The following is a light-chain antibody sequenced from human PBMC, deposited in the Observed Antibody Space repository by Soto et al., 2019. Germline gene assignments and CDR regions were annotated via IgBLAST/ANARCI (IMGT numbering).Light chain of an antibody. CDR1: SGHSSYA. CDR2: LNSDGSH. CDR3: QTWVTGIQV. V-gene: IGLV4-69*01. J-gene: IGLJ2*01. Sequence: QPVLTQSPSASASLGASVKLTCTLSSGHSSYAIAWHQQQPEKGPRYLMKLNSDGSHSKGDGIPDRFSGSSSGAERYLTISSLQSEDEADYYCQTWVTGIQVFGGGTKVTV.